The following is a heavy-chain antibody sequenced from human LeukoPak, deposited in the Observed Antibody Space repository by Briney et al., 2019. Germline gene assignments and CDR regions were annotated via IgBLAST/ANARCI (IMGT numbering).Heavy chain of an antibody. CDR2: IIPTFGTA. Sequence: SVKVSCKASGGTFSSYAISWVRQAPGQGLEWMGGIIPTFGTANYAQKFQGRVTITADESTSTAYMELSSLRSEDTAVYYCAVVGATSTYYFDYWGQGTLVTVSS. D-gene: IGHD1-26*01. J-gene: IGHJ4*02. CDR3: AVVGATSTYYFDY. CDR1: GGTFSSYA. V-gene: IGHV1-69*13.